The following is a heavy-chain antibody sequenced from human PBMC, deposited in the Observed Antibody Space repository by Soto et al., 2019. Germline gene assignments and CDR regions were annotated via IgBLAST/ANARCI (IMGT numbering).Heavy chain of an antibody. CDR3: AKDGGYSSGRYGA. D-gene: IGHD6-19*01. V-gene: IGHV3-9*01. J-gene: IGHJ5*02. CDR1: GFNFDDYA. Sequence: EVQLVESGGGLVQPGRSLRLSCAASGFNFDDYAMHWVRQAPGKGLEWVSGISWNSGSIGYAYSVKGRFTISRDNAKNSLYLEMNSLRAEDTALYYCAKDGGYSSGRYGAWGQGTLVTVSP. CDR2: ISWNSGSI.